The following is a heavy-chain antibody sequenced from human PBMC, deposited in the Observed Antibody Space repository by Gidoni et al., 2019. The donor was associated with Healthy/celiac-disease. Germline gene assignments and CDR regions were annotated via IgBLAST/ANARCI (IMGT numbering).Heavy chain of an antibody. J-gene: IGHJ2*01. D-gene: IGHD6-13*01. CDR3: AREDSSSGSFDL. Sequence: QVQLVQSGAEVKKPGASVKVSCKASGYTFTSYYMPWVRQAPGQGLEWMGIINPSGGSTSYAQKFQGRVTMTSDTSTSTVYMALSSLRSEATAVYYCAREDSSSGSFDLWGRGTLVTVSS. V-gene: IGHV1-46*01. CDR1: GYTFTSYY. CDR2: INPSGGST.